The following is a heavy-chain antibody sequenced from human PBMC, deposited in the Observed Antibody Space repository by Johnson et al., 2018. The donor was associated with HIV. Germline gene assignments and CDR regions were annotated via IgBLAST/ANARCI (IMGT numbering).Heavy chain of an antibody. V-gene: IGHV3-66*01. CDR2: TYSGGTT. D-gene: IGHD6-19*01. CDR3: ARGRAVAGTRAFDI. J-gene: IGHJ3*02. CDR1: EFTVSANY. Sequence: VQLVESGGGLVQPGGSLRLSCAASEFTVSANYMSWVRQAPGKGLEWVSVTYSGGTTFYADSVKGRFTISRDNSKNTLNLQMNSLRAEDTAVYYCARGRAVAGTRAFDIWGQGTMVTVSS.